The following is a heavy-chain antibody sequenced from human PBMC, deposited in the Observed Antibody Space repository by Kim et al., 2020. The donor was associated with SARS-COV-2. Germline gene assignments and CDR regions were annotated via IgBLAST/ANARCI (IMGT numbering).Heavy chain of an antibody. CDR3: ARRWGSHGYFDL. CDR2: IYYSGST. D-gene: IGHD3-16*01. Sequence: SETLSLTCTVSGGSISSYYWSWIRQPPGKGLEWIGYIYYSGSTNYNPSLKSRVTISVDTSKNQFSLKLSSVTAADTAVYYCARRWGSHGYFDLWGRGTLVTVSS. V-gene: IGHV4-59*01. J-gene: IGHJ2*01. CDR1: GGSISSYY.